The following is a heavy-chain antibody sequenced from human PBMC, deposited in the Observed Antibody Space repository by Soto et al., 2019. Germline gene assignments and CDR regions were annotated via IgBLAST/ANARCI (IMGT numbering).Heavy chain of an antibody. D-gene: IGHD2-15*01. J-gene: IGHJ4*02. CDR2: ISSSGSYT. CDR3: ARDQHCSGGSCSVGPEEKTTPSFDF. Sequence: GGSLRLSCAASGFIFSDYYMSWVRQAPGRGLEWLSYISSSGSYTNYADSVRGRFTISRDNSKNTLYLQMNSLRAEDTAVYYCARDQHCSGGSCSVGPEEKTTPSFDFWGQGTLVTVSS. V-gene: IGHV3-11*05. CDR1: GFIFSDYY.